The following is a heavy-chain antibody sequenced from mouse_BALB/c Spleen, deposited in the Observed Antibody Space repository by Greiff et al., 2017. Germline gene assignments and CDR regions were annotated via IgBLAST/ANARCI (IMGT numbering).Heavy chain of an antibody. D-gene: IGHD2-1*01. CDR2: IRNKANGYTT. CDR3: ASYGNYVRGAMDY. CDR1: GFTFTDYY. V-gene: IGHV7-3*02. J-gene: IGHJ4*01. Sequence: EVQVVESGGGLVQPGGSLRLSCATSGFTFTDYYMSWVRQSPGKALEWLGFIRNKANGYTTEYSASVKGRFTISRDNSQSILYLQMNTLRAEDSATYYCASYGNYVRGAMDYWGQGTSVTVSS.